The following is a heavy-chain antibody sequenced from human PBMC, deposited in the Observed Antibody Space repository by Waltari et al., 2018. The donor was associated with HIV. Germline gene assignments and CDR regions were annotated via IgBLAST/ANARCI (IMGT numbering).Heavy chain of an antibody. CDR1: GDRFTNYF. J-gene: IGHJ4*02. CDR3: ARGEDVSLTHLPPGFRLEV. CDR2: INPDTGDT. D-gene: IGHD3-16*01. V-gene: IGHV1-2*06. Sequence: LVQSASQVRAPGASVILSCKASGDRFTNYFLYWLRQAPGRGLEWMCHINPDTGDTTFSPTFHTRVTMTRDTSSASTYRELTRLTAADTATYFCARGEDVSLTHLPPGFRLEVWGKGSLVSVSS.